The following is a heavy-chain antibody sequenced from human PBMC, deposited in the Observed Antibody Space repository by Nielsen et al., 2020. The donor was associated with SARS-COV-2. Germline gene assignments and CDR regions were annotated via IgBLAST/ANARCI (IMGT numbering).Heavy chain of an antibody. J-gene: IGHJ5*02. CDR2: IYYSGST. CDR3: ARGQTGGDNWFDP. CDR1: GGSISSSSTY. V-gene: IGHV4-39*07. Sequence: SETLSLTCTVSGGSISSSSTYWGWIRQPPGKGLEWIGSIYYSGSTYYNPSLKSRVTISVDTSKNQFSLKLSSVTAADTAVYYCARGQTGGDNWFDPWGQGTLVTVSS.